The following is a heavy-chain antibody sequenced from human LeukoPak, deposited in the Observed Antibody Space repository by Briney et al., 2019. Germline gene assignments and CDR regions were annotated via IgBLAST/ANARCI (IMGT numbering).Heavy chain of an antibody. Sequence: GGSLRLSCAASGFTFSSYWMSWVRQAPGKGLEWVANIKEDESEKYYVDSVKGRFTISRDNAKNSLYLQMNSLRAEDTAVYYCARDSWALYYYDSSGYYSNLDYWGQGTLVTVSS. D-gene: IGHD3-22*01. CDR1: GFTFSSYW. V-gene: IGHV3-7*01. CDR2: IKEDESEK. J-gene: IGHJ4*02. CDR3: ARDSWALYYYDSSGYYSNLDY.